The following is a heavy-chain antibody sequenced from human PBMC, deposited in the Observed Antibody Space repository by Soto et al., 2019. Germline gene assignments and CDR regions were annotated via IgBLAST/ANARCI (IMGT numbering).Heavy chain of an antibody. CDR3: AVFKRGAGGNGY. V-gene: IGHV4-61*01. CDR2: QTGST. J-gene: IGHJ4*02. D-gene: IGHD2-8*02. Sequence: QVQLQESGPGLIKPSETLSLTCTVSGGSVTSGSYHWTWIRQPPGKGLEWIGQTGSTNYNPSLKSRITISVDTSKNQFSLSLSSVTAADTAVYYCAVFKRGAGGNGYWGQGTQVTVSS. CDR1: GGSVTSGSYH.